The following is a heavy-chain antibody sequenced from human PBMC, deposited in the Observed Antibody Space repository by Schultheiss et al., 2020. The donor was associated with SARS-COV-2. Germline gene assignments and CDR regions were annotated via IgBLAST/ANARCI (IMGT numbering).Heavy chain of an antibody. CDR3: ARKRWPDAFDI. V-gene: IGHV3-66*01. J-gene: IGHJ3*02. Sequence: GGSLRLSCAASGFTFSSYAMHWVRQAPGKGLEWVSVIYSGGSTYYADSVKGRFTISRDNSKNTLYLQMNSLRAEDTAVYYCARKRWPDAFDIWGQGTMVTVSS. CDR2: IYSGGST. D-gene: IGHD4-23*01. CDR1: GFTFSSYA.